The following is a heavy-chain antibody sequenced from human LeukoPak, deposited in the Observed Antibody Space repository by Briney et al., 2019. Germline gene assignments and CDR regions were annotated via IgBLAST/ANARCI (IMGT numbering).Heavy chain of an antibody. CDR2: INPNSGGT. D-gene: IGHD2-2*01. CDR3: ARHGGLGYCSSTSCYENWFDP. Sequence: GASVKVSCKASGYTFTGYYMHWVRQAPGQGLEWMGRINPNSGGTNYAQKFQGRVTMTRDTSISTAYMELSRLRSDDTAVYYCARHGGLGYCSSTSCYENWFDPWGQGTLVTVSS. V-gene: IGHV1-2*06. J-gene: IGHJ5*02. CDR1: GYTFTGYY.